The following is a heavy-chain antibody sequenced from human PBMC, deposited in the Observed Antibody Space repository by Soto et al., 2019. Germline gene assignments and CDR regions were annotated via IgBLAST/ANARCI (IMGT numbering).Heavy chain of an antibody. CDR3: TRQAGGYCSGGSCPDDAFDI. D-gene: IGHD2-15*01. CDR1: GFTVSSNY. J-gene: IGHJ3*02. CDR2: IRSKANSYAT. V-gene: IGHV3-73*01. Sequence: GGSLRLSCAASGFTVSSNYMSWVRQASGKGLEWVGRIRSKANSYATAYAASVKGRFTISRDDSKNTAYLQMNSLKTEDTAVYYCTRQAGGYCSGGSCPDDAFDIWGQGTMVTVSS.